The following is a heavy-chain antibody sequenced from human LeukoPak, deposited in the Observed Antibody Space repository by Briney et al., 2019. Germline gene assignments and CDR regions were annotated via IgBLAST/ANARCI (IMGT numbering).Heavy chain of an antibody. V-gene: IGHV4-30-4*01. CDR3: ARVNYYGSGGYYWWFDP. CDR2: IYYSGST. Sequence: SETLSLTCTVSGGSISSGDYYWSWIRQPPGKGLEWIGYIYYSGSTYYNPSLKSRVTTSVDPSKNQVSLKLTSVTAADTAVYYCARVNYYGSGGYYWWFDPWGQGTLVTVSS. J-gene: IGHJ5*02. D-gene: IGHD3-22*01. CDR1: GGSISSGDYY.